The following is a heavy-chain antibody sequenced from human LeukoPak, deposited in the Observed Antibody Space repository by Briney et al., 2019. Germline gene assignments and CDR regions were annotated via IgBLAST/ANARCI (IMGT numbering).Heavy chain of an antibody. CDR1: GGTFSSYA. V-gene: IGHV1-69*13. Sequence: ASVKVSCKASGGTFSSYAISWVQQAPGQGLEWMGGIIPIFGSANYAQEFQGRVTITADESTSTAYMELSSLRSEDTAVYYCATGGIIAAAHNWFDPWGQGTLVTVSS. D-gene: IGHD6-13*01. CDR2: IIPIFGSA. J-gene: IGHJ5*02. CDR3: ATGGIIAAAHNWFDP.